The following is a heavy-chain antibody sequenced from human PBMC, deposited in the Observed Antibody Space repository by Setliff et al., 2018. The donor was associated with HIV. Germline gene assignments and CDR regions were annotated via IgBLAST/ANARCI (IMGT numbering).Heavy chain of an antibody. CDR1: GGSISSYY. Sequence: SETLSLTCTVSGGSISSYYWSWIRQPPGKGLEWIGYIYTSGSINYNPSLKSRVTISVDTSKNQFSLKLSSVTAADTAVYYCARVSYTGSSYIDYWGQGTPVTVSS. CDR2: IYTSGSI. J-gene: IGHJ4*02. V-gene: IGHV4-4*08. D-gene: IGHD6-6*01. CDR3: ARVSYTGSSYIDY.